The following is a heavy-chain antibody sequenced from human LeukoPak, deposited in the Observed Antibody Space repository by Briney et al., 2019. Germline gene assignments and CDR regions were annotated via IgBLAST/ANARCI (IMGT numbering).Heavy chain of an antibody. CDR3: ARHNGIAAAGDRIDY. D-gene: IGHD6-13*01. J-gene: IGHJ4*02. Sequence: PGRSLRLSCAASGFTLSNYGMHWVRQAPGKGLEWVAFILYDGSNKYYADSVKGRFTISRDNSRTMLYLQMNSLRAEDTAVYFCARHNGIAAAGDRIDYWGQGTLVTVPS. CDR2: ILYDGSNK. CDR1: GFTLSNYG. V-gene: IGHV3-33*05.